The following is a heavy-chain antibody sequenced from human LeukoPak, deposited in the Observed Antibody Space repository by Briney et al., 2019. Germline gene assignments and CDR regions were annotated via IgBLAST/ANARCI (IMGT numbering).Heavy chain of an antibody. CDR3: ARQPGGTAAFDI. V-gene: IGHV4-59*08. D-gene: IGHD1-14*01. J-gene: IGHJ3*02. CDR1: GGSINSYY. Sequence: SETLSLTCTVSGGSINSYYWSWIRQPPGKGLQWIGYIYYTGGETNYNPSLKSRLTISVDTSNNKFSLMLTSVTAADTAVYYCARQPGGTAAFDIWAQGTMLTVSS. CDR2: IYYTGGET.